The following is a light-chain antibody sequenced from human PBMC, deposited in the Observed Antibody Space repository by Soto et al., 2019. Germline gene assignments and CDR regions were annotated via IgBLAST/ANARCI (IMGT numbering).Light chain of an antibody. J-gene: IGKJ2*01. CDR1: QGIRDD. CDR2: AAS. CDR3: LQDYDYPYT. Sequence: AIQMTQSPSSLSASVGDRVTITCRASQGIRDDLGWYQQKPGKAPKLLIYAASNLQSGVPSRFSGSGSGTDFTLIISSLQSEDFATYSCLQDYDYPYTFGQGTKLEIK. V-gene: IGKV1-6*01.